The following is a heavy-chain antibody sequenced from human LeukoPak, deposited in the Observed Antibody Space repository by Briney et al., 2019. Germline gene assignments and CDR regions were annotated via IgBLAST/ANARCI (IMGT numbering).Heavy chain of an antibody. CDR3: ARDSDFGVYYFDY. J-gene: IGHJ4*02. V-gene: IGHV1-2*06. CDR1: GYPFTAYY. CDR2: INSNSGGT. D-gene: IGHD4-17*01. Sequence: ASVKVSCKASGYPFTAYYIHWVRQAPGQGLEWMGRINSNSGGTNYAQKFQGRVTMTRDTSISTAYMELSRLTSDDTAVFYCARDSDFGVYYFDYWGQGALVTVSS.